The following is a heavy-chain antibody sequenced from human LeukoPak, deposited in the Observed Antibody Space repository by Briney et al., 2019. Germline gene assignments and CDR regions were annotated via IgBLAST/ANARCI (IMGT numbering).Heavy chain of an antibody. CDR2: INNDGSDI. V-gene: IGHV3-74*01. CDR1: GFTFSDFW. J-gene: IGHJ5*02. CDR3: VRDTPHRRLDP. D-gene: IGHD2-15*01. Sequence: GGSLRRSCAASGFTFSDFWMHWVRQAPGKGLVWVSRINNDGSDIIYTDSVKGRFTNSRDNAKNTLYLQMNSLRPEDTAVYYCVRDTPHRRLDPWGQGTLVTVSS.